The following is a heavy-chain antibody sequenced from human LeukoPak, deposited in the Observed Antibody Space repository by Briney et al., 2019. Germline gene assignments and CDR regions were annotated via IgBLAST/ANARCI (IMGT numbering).Heavy chain of an antibody. J-gene: IGHJ4*02. CDR1: GFIFRNYA. CDR3: AKWGDFDILTGYYVPDF. V-gene: IGHV3-23*01. D-gene: IGHD3-9*01. Sequence: PGASLRLSCAASGFIFRNYAMSWVRQAPGKRLEWVSDITGSGDITYYADSVKGRFTISRDNSKNTLYVEMNTLRAEDTAVYYCAKWGDFDILTGYYVPDFWGQGTLVTVSS. CDR2: ITGSGDIT.